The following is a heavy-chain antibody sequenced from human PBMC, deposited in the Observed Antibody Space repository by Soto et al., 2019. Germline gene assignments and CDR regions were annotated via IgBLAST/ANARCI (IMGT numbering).Heavy chain of an antibody. Sequence: ASVKVSCKASGYTFTSYAMHWVRQAPGQRLEWMGWINAGNGNTKYSQKFQGRVTITRDTSASTAYMELSSLRSEDTAVYYCARVPTTRRGPPFALWGRGTLVTVSS. CDR1: GYTFTSYA. V-gene: IGHV1-3*01. CDR3: ARVPTTRRGPPFAL. J-gene: IGHJ2*01. CDR2: INAGNGNT. D-gene: IGHD1-1*01.